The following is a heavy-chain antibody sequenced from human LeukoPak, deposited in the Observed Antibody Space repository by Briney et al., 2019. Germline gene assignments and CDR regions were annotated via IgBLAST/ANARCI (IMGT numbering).Heavy chain of an antibody. V-gene: IGHV4-39*07. CDR1: GGSISSSSYY. CDR2: IYYSGST. D-gene: IGHD3-3*01. CDR3: ARGLPSRRLWSGYRYYYYMDV. J-gene: IGHJ6*03. Sequence: SETLSLTCSVSGGSISSSSYYWGWIRQPPGKGLEWIGNIYYSGSTYYIPSLKSRVTISVDTSKNQFSLKLSSVTAADTAVYYCARGLPSRRLWSGYRYYYYMDVWGKGTTVTVSS.